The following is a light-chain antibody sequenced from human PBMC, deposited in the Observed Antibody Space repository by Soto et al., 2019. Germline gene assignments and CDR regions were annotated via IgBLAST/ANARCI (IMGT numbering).Light chain of an antibody. CDR2: DAS. Sequence: EIVLTQSPAILSASPGERATLSCRASQSISRSLAWYQQKPGQAPRLLISDASTRATGIPDRFSGSGSGTDFTLTISRLEPEDFAVYYCQQRSNFLTFGGGTKVDI. CDR3: QQRSNFLT. CDR1: QSISRS. V-gene: IGKV3D-20*02. J-gene: IGKJ4*01.